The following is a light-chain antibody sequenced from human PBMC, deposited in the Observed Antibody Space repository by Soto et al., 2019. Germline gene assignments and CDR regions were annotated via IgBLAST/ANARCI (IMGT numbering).Light chain of an antibody. J-gene: IGKJ4*01. CDR3: KQSKSFPLT. Sequence: DIHLTQSPAFLFASAGDRCTMSCRASQGISSSLAWYQQKPGKAPKVLIHAASSLESGVPSRFSGSGSGTDFSLTISSLQPEDFATYYCKQSKSFPLTFGGGTKVDIK. CDR2: AAS. CDR1: QGISSS. V-gene: IGKV1-9*01.